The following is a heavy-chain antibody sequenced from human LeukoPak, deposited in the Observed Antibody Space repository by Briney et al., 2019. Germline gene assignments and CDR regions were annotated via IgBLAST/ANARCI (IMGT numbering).Heavy chain of an antibody. CDR2: IYPGDSDT. Sequence: GESLKISCKGSGYSFTSYWIGWVRQMPGKGLEWMGIIYPGDSDTRYSPSFQGQVTISADKSISTAYLQWSSLKASDTAMYYCARWGAWFGEFHYFDYWGQGTLVTASS. CDR3: ARWGAWFGEFHYFDY. CDR1: GYSFTSYW. V-gene: IGHV5-51*01. D-gene: IGHD3-10*01. J-gene: IGHJ4*02.